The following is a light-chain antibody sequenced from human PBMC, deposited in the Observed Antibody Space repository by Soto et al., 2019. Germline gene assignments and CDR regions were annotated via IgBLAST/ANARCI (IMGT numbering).Light chain of an antibody. CDR3: CSYAGSTTFVV. CDR1: SSDVGSYNL. J-gene: IGLJ2*01. V-gene: IGLV2-23*03. Sequence: QSALTQPASVSGSPGQSITISCTGTSSDVGSYNLVSWYQHHPGKAPKLMIYEGSKRPSGVSSRFSASKSGNTASLTISGLQAEDEADYYCCSYAGSTTFVVFGGGTKVTVL. CDR2: EGS.